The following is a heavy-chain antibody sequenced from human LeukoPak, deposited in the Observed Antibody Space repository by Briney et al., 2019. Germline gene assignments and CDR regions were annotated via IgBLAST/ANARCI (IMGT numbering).Heavy chain of an antibody. Sequence: SETLSLTCTVSGGSISSYYWSWIRQPAGKGLEWIGRIYTSGSTNYNPSLKSRVTMSVDTSKNQFSLKLSSVTAADTAVYYCARGGGYSSSFLGQKRYWYFDLWGRGTLVTVSS. CDR1: GGSISSYY. V-gene: IGHV4-4*07. CDR3: ARGGGYSSSFLGQKRYWYFDL. D-gene: IGHD6-13*01. CDR2: IYTSGST. J-gene: IGHJ2*01.